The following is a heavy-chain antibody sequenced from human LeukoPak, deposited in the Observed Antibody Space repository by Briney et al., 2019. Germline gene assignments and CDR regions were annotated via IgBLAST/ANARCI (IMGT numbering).Heavy chain of an antibody. D-gene: IGHD2-2*03. CDR2: IYHSGSS. Sequence: PSETLSLTCTVSGASISSTAHYWAWIRQSPGKGLEWIASIYHSGSSYYNPSLKSRVTISLDTSKRHFSLNLGSVTASDTANYYCARAPGYCSGTSCYFRFDPWGQGTLVTVSS. CDR1: GASISSTAHY. V-gene: IGHV4-39*07. J-gene: IGHJ5*02. CDR3: ARAPGYCSGTSCYFRFDP.